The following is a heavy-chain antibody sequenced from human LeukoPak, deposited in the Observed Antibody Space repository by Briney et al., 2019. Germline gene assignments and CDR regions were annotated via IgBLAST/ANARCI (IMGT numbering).Heavy chain of an antibody. CDR3: ARALARYGDYPYYFDY. CDR2: IYHSGST. Sequence: NASETLSLTCAVSGGSISSGGYSWSWIRQPPGKGLEWIGYIYHSGSTYYNPSLKSRVTISVDRSKNQFSLKLSSVTAADTAVYYCARALARYGDYPYYFDYLGQGTLVTVSS. CDR1: GGSISSGGYS. V-gene: IGHV4-30-2*01. J-gene: IGHJ4*02. D-gene: IGHD4-17*01.